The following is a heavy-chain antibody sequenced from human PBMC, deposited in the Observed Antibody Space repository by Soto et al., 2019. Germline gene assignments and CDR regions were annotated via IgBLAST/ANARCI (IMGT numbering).Heavy chain of an antibody. V-gene: IGHV3-30*18. Sequence: QVQLVESGGGVVQPGRSLRLSCAASGFIFSAYGIHWVRQAPGKGLELVAVISYDGNNEHYADSVKGRFTISSDNSKNSLFLQMSTRGAEDTAVYYCAKDTYYHDTTGYYVFDYWGQGTLVTVSS. CDR2: ISYDGNNE. D-gene: IGHD3-22*01. CDR1: GFIFSAYG. J-gene: IGHJ4*02. CDR3: AKDTYYHDTTGYYVFDY.